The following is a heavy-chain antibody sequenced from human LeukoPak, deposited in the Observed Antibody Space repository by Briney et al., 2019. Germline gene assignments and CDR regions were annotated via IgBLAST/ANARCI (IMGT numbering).Heavy chain of an antibody. D-gene: IGHD6-19*01. CDR2: INWNGGST. CDR1: GFTFDDYD. V-gene: IGHV3-20*04. CDR3: ARIAMAGIGDGFDI. J-gene: IGHJ3*02. Sequence: PGGSLRLSCAASGFTFDDYDMSWVRQAPGKGLEWVSGINWNGGSTGYTDSVKGRFTISRDNARNSLYLQMNSLRAEDTALYYCARIAMAGIGDGFDIWGQGTMVTVSS.